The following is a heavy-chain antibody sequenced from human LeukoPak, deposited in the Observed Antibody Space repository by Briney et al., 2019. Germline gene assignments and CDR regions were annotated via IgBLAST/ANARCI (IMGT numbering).Heavy chain of an antibody. J-gene: IGHJ4*02. CDR2: ISGSGGST. D-gene: IGHD3-3*01. Sequence: GGSLRLSCAASGFTFSSYAMSWVRQAPGKGLEWVSAISGSGGSTYHADSVKGRFTISRDNSKNTLYLQMNSLRAEDTAVYYCAKGHTVLRFLEWSDYWGQGTLVTVSS. V-gene: IGHV3-23*01. CDR3: AKGHTVLRFLEWSDY. CDR1: GFTFSSYA.